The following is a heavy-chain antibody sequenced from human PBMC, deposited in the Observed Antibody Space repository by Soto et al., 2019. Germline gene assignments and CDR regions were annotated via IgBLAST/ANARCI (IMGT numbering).Heavy chain of an antibody. V-gene: IGHV1-69*06. CDR3: DVDGCCCGGDCYSLVY. Sequence: QVQLVQSGAEVKKPGSSVRLSCKASGGAFNAYPISWLRQAPGQRLEWMGGIFPLVDTTAYAQKFQGRVTMTADKATRTVYLEMSSLRSEDTATYFCDVDGCCCGGDCYSLVYWGQGTPVTVSS. CDR1: GGAFNAYP. D-gene: IGHD2-21*02. J-gene: IGHJ4*02. CDR2: IFPLVDTT.